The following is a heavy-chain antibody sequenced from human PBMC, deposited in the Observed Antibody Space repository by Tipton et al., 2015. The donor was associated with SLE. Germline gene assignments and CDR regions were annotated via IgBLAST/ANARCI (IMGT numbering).Heavy chain of an antibody. CDR1: GASISRYY. J-gene: IGHJ6*03. V-gene: IGHV4-59*01. CDR3: ARTIAEQVVCFYYYFYMDV. CDR2: MDHRGST. Sequence: GLVKPSETLSLTCTVSGASISRYYWNWIRKAPGKGLEWIAFMDHRGSTNYSPSLKSRVTMSVDMSKNQFSLRWSSVTAADTAVYYCARTIAEQVVCFYYYFYMDVWGKGTTVTVSS. D-gene: IGHD1/OR15-1a*01.